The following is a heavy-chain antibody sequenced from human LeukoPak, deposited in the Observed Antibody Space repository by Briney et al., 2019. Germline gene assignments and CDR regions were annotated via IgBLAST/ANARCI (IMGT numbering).Heavy chain of an antibody. V-gene: IGHV3-30*18. CDR1: GFTFSSYG. Sequence: PGGSLRLSCAASGFTFSSYGMHWVRQAPGKGLEWVAVISYDGSNKYYADSVKGRFTISRDNSKNTLYLQMNSLRAEDTAVYYCAKDQAPKWDTAMGPFDYWGRGTLVTVSS. CDR2: ISYDGSNK. CDR3: AKDQAPKWDTAMGPFDY. J-gene: IGHJ4*02. D-gene: IGHD5-18*01.